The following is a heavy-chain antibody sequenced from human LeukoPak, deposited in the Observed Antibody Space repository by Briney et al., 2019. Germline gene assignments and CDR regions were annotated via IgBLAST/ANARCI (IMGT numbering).Heavy chain of an antibody. J-gene: IGHJ4*02. CDR1: GFTFSSYG. D-gene: IGHD1-14*01. V-gene: IGHV3-30*02. Sequence: GGSLRLSCAASGFTFSSYGMHWVRQAPGKGLEWVAFISYDGNIKRYADSVKGRFTISRDNSKNTLYLQMNSLRAEDTAVYHCAKDRSTTWACDYWGQGTLVTVSP. CDR3: AKDRSTTWACDY. CDR2: ISYDGNIK.